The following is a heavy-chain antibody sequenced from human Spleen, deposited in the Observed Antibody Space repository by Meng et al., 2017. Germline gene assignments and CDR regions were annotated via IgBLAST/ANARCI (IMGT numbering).Heavy chain of an antibody. D-gene: IGHD5-12*01. CDR3: SGHIDY. V-gene: IGHV3-15*01. CDR1: GFTFSNAY. J-gene: IGHJ4*02. Sequence: EVQLVESGGGLFKPGGSLSLSCEGSGFTFSNAYMTWVRQVPGKILEWVGRITSNPDGETIDYAAPVKGRFTISRDDSKNTVYPRMNSLKTEDTAVYYCSGHIDYWGQGTLVTVSS. CDR2: ITSNPDGETI.